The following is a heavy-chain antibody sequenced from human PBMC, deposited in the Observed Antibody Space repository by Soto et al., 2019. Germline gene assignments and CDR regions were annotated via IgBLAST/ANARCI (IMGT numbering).Heavy chain of an antibody. CDR3: AKGSGGYRPYYFDS. J-gene: IGHJ4*02. CDR2: IGGGGIST. Sequence: EVQVLESGGGLVRPGGSLRLSCSASGFTYTSYAMGWVRQAPGKGLEWVSAIGGGGISTYYADSVKGRFTISRDNSKNTLFLQMNSLSADDTAFYYCAKGSGGYRPYYFDSWGQGTLVTVS. CDR1: GFTYTSYA. V-gene: IGHV3-23*01. D-gene: IGHD5-18*01.